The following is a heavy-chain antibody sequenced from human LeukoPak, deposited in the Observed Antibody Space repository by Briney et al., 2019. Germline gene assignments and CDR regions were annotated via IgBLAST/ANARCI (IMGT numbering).Heavy chain of an antibody. CDR2: ISYSGST. V-gene: IGHV4-59*01. CDR3: ARAIANSSGYRYYYNYYYMDV. Sequence: SETLSLTCTVSGGSISSYYWSWIRQPPGKGLEWIGYISYSGSTNYNPSLKSRITISVDTSKNQFSLKLSSVTAADTAVYYCARAIANSSGYRYYYNYYYMDVWGKGTTVTVSS. J-gene: IGHJ6*03. CDR1: GGSISSYY. D-gene: IGHD3-22*01.